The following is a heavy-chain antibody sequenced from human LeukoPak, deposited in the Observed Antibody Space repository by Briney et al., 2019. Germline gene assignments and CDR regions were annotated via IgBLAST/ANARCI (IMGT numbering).Heavy chain of an antibody. J-gene: IGHJ4*02. Sequence: GGSLRLSCAVSGFTVSGNYMTWVRQAPGKGLEWVSVISGAGRSIYYADSVKGRFTISRDNSKNTLYLQMNSLRADDTAVYYCAKRSGGPSPFDYWGQGALVTVSS. D-gene: IGHD3-3*01. CDR1: GFTVSGNY. CDR2: ISGAGRSI. CDR3: AKRSGGPSPFDY. V-gene: IGHV3-23*01.